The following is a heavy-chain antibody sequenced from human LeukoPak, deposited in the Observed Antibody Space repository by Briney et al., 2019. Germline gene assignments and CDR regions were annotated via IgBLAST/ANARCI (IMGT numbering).Heavy chain of an antibody. CDR2: ISWNSGSI. CDR1: GFTFDDYA. D-gene: IGHD6-13*01. J-gene: IGHJ6*02. CDR3: AKDMEAGMAFYYGMDV. V-gene: IGHV3-9*01. Sequence: TGGSLRLSCAASGFTFDDYAMHWVRQAPGKGLEWVSGISWNSGSIGYADSVKGRFTISRDNAKNSLYLQMNSLRAEDTALYYCAKDMEAGMAFYYGMDVWGQGTTVTVSS.